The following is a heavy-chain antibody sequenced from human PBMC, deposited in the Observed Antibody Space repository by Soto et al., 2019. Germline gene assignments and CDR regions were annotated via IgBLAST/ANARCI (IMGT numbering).Heavy chain of an antibody. CDR1: GFTFGSYW. CDR3: ARGRPYGMDV. CDR2: IDSDGSST. J-gene: IGHJ6*02. Sequence: GGSLRLSCAASGFTFGSYWMNWVRQAPGKGLVWVSRIDSDGSSTTYADSVKGRFTTSRDNAKNTLYLQMSSLRVEDTAVYYCARGRPYGMDVWGQGTTVTVSS. V-gene: IGHV3-74*01.